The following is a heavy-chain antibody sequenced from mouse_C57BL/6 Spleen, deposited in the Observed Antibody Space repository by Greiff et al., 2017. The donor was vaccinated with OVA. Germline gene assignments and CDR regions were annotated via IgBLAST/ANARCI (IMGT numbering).Heavy chain of an antibody. V-gene: IGHV1-52*01. D-gene: IGHD2-4*01. Sequence: QVQLQQSGAELVRPGSSVKLSCKAYGYTFTSYWMHWVKQRPIQGLEWIGNIDPSDSETHYNQKFKDKATLTVDKSSSTAYMQLSSLTSEDSAVYYCARYHYDYDRGFAYWGQGTLVTVYA. J-gene: IGHJ3*01. CDR1: GYTFTSYW. CDR3: ARYHYDYDRGFAY. CDR2: IDPSDSET.